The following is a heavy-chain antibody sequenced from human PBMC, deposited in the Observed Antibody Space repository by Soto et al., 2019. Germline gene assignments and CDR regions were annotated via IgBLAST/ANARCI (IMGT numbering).Heavy chain of an antibody. J-gene: IGHJ4*02. CDR3: SRRDRRGGSYYSDY. CDR1: GFTFSGSA. V-gene: IGHV3-73*02. D-gene: IGHD2-15*01. Sequence: EVQLVESGGGLVQPGGSLKLSCAASGFTFSGSAMNWVRQASGKGLEWVGRIRSKANNYATTYAASVKGRFTISRDDEKTSAYLQMNSLITEDTAVYYCSRRDRRGGSYYSDYWGQGTLVTVSS. CDR2: IRSKANNYAT.